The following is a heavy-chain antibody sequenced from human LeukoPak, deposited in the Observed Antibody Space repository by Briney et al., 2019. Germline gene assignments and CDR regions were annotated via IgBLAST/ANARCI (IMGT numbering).Heavy chain of an antibody. D-gene: IGHD2-8*02. CDR1: GGSVSSRGNY. Sequence: SETLSFTGTVSGGSVSSRGNYWGWIRQPPGKVLDWIGSMSYSGYTYYNPSLKSRVTISVDKSKKQSSLKLSSVTAADTAVYYCARHYCTGGPCYFDDWGQGTLVTVSS. CDR3: ARHYCTGGPCYFDD. J-gene: IGHJ4*02. CDR2: MSYSGYT. V-gene: IGHV4-39*01.